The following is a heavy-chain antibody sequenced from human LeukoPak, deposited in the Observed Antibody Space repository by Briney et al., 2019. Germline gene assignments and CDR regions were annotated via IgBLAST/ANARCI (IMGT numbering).Heavy chain of an antibody. CDR2: IKQDGSEK. CDR1: GFTFSSYW. V-gene: IGHV3-7*01. J-gene: IGHJ6*03. CDR3: ARDEGDRITMVRGNYHYYMDV. D-gene: IGHD3-10*01. Sequence: GGSLRLSCAASGFTFSSYWMSWVRQAPGKGLEWVANIKQDGSEKYYVDSVKGPFTISRDNAKNSLYLKMNSLRAEDTAVYYRARDEGDRITMVRGNYHYYMDVWGKGTTVTVSS.